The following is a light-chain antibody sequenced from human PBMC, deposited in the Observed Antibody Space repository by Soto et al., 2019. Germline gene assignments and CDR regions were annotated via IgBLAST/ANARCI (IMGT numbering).Light chain of an antibody. CDR1: QSVSSN. J-gene: IGKJ1*01. V-gene: IGKV3-15*01. CDR2: DTS. CDR3: QHYNNWPWT. Sequence: ETVMTQSPATLSVSPGERATLFCRASQSVSSNLAWYQQRPGQPPRLLMSDTSIRATGIPARFSGSGSGTDFTLTISSLQSEDFAVYYCQHYNNWPWTFGQVTKVEIK.